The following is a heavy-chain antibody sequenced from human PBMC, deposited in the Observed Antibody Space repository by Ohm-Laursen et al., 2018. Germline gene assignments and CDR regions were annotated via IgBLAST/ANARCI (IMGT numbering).Heavy chain of an antibody. CDR2: ISSSSSYI. Sequence: SLRLSCAASGFTFSSYSMNWVRQAPGKGLEWVSSISSSSSYIYYADSVKGRFTISRDNAKNSLYLQMNSLRAEDTAVYYCARDNYDSTGFDPWGQGTLVTASS. J-gene: IGHJ5*02. CDR3: ARDNYDSTGFDP. D-gene: IGHD3-22*01. V-gene: IGHV3-21*01. CDR1: GFTFSSYS.